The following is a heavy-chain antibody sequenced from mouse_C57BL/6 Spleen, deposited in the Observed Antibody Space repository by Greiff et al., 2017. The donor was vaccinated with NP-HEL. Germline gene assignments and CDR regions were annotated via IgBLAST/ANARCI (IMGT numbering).Heavy chain of an antibody. CDR3: ARNPYGSSGGWFAY. CDR2: INPSSGYT. D-gene: IGHD1-1*01. CDR1: GYTFTSYT. J-gene: IGHJ3*01. Sequence: QVQLKQSGAELARPGASVKMSCKASGYTFTSYTMHWVKQRPGQGLEWIGYINPSSGYTKYNQKFKDKATLTADKSSSTAYMQLSSLTSEDSAVYYCARNPYGSSGGWFAYWGQGTLVTVSA. V-gene: IGHV1-4*01.